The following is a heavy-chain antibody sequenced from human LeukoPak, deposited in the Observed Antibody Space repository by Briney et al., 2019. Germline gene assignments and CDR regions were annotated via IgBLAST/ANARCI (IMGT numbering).Heavy chain of an antibody. D-gene: IGHD6-19*01. CDR2: ISGSGGST. CDR1: GFTFSSYS. J-gene: IGHJ4*02. V-gene: IGHV3-23*01. Sequence: GGSLRLSCAASGFTFSSYSMNWVRQAPGKGLEWVSAISGSGGSTYYADSVKGRFTISRDNSKNTLYLQMNSLRAEDTAVYYCAKVGEQWLVPSFFDYWGQGTLVTVSS. CDR3: AKVGEQWLVPSFFDY.